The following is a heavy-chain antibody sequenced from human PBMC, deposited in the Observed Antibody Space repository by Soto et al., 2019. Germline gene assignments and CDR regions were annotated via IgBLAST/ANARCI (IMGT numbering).Heavy chain of an antibody. CDR3: AKSLAYCGSDCYPYFEY. Sequence: GGSLRLSCAASGFTFSSYAMTWVRQAPGKGLEWVSAISGSGHGTYYADSVKGRFTITRDNSKNTVYLQMNSLRAEDTAVYYCAKSLAYCGSDCYPYFEYWGQGALVTVSS. CDR2: ISGSGHGT. D-gene: IGHD2-21*02. V-gene: IGHV3-23*01. CDR1: GFTFSSYA. J-gene: IGHJ4*02.